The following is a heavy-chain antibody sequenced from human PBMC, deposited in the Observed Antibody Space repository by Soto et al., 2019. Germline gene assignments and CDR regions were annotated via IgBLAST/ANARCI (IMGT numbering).Heavy chain of an antibody. V-gene: IGHV3-7*01. J-gene: IGHJ4*02. CDR3: AKHQVGYRVTDY. CDR1: GFSFSMYW. Sequence: EVQLVESGGGLVQPGGSLRLSCAASGFSFSMYWMSWVRQAPGKGLEWVANIKEDGSQKYYVDSVKGRFTISRDNAKNSLYLQKNSLRAEDTAVYYCAKHQVGYRVTDYWGQGTRVTVSS. D-gene: IGHD1-26*01. CDR2: IKEDGSQK.